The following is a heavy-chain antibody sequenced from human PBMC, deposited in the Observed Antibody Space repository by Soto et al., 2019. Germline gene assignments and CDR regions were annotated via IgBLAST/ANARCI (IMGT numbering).Heavy chain of an antibody. V-gene: IGHV3-66*01. CDR1: GFSVSGSY. J-gene: IGHJ4*02. CDR3: ARSKVD. Sequence: DVQVVESGGGLVQPGGSLRLSCAVSGFSVSGSYMCWVRQAPGKGLEWVSGVYSGGNAYYADSVKGRFTISRDNSRNTVFLQMNSLRVEETAVYYCARSKVDWGQGTLVTVSS. CDR2: VYSGGNA. D-gene: IGHD4-4*01.